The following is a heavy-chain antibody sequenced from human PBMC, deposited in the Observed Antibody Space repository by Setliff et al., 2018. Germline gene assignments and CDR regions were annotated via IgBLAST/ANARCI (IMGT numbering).Heavy chain of an antibody. CDR2: IYYGGSA. Sequence: PSETLSLTCSVSGDSMSTYYWSWIRQSPGKGLEWIGNIYYGGSANYNPSLKSRVTISVDMSKNQFSLRLNSLTAADTAIYYCARGNMFDGSGRWFDYWGQGTLVTVSS. V-gene: IGHV4-59*01. D-gene: IGHD3-10*01. CDR3: ARGNMFDGSGRWFDY. CDR1: GDSMSTYY. J-gene: IGHJ4*02.